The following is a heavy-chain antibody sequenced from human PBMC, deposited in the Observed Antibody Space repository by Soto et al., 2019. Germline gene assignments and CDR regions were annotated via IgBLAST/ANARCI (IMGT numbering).Heavy chain of an antibody. Sequence: ASVKVSCKASGYTFTRYTMNWVRQAPGQRLEWVGWINPDNGNTKSSQKFQDRVIITRDTSASTAYMDLSSLRSEDTAVYYCARGIATGQLDPWGQGTLVTVSS. V-gene: IGHV1-3*01. CDR2: INPDNGNT. J-gene: IGHJ5*02. CDR1: GYTFTRYT. D-gene: IGHD2-15*01. CDR3: ARGIATGQLDP.